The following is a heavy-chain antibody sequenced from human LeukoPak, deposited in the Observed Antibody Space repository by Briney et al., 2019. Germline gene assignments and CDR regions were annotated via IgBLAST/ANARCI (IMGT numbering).Heavy chain of an antibody. D-gene: IGHD3-10*01. CDR2: INHSGST. Sequence: PSETLSLTCAVYGGSFSGYYWSWIRQPPGKGLEWIGEINHSGSTNYNLSLKSRVTISVDTSKNQFSLKLSSVTAADTAVYYCARGYYYGSGSYFKAAGPESYYYYYGMDVWGQGTTVTVSS. V-gene: IGHV4-34*01. CDR1: GGSFSGYY. CDR3: ARGYYYGSGSYFKAAGPESYYYYYGMDV. J-gene: IGHJ6*02.